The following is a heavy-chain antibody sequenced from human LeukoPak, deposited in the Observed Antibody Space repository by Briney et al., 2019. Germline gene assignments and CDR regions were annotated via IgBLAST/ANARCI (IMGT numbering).Heavy chain of an antibody. D-gene: IGHD4-23*01. Sequence: GGSLRLSCVASGFTFSSYEMNWVRQAPGKGLEWVSYISSSGSTIFYADSVRGRFTISRDNAKNSLYLQMNSLRAEDTAVYYCARRSYGGNLEWGQGTPVTVSS. CDR2: ISSSGSTI. J-gene: IGHJ4*02. V-gene: IGHV3-48*03. CDR1: GFTFSSYE. CDR3: ARRSYGGNLE.